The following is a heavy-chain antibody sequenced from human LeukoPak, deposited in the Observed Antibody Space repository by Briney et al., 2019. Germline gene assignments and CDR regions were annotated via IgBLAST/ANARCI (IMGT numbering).Heavy chain of an antibody. D-gene: IGHD3-22*01. J-gene: IGHJ4*02. Sequence: SETLSPTCAVYGGSFSGYYWSWIRQPPGKGLEWIGEINHSGSTNYNPSLKSRVTISVDTSKNQFSLKLSSVTAADTAVYYCARQYGYDSSGYYPDYWGQGTLVTVSS. CDR2: INHSGST. CDR1: GGSFSGYY. V-gene: IGHV4-34*01. CDR3: ARQYGYDSSGYYPDY.